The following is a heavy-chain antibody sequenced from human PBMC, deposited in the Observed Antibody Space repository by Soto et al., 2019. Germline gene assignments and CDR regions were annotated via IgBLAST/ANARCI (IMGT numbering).Heavy chain of an antibody. Sequence: PSQTLSLTCAISGDSVSSNSAAWNWIRQSPSRGLEWLGRTYYRSKWYNDYAVSVKSRITINLDTSKNQFSLQLNSVTPEDTAVYYCARAGRPHCSGGSCYSVWGQGTLVTVSS. J-gene: IGHJ4*02. CDR1: GDSVSSNSAA. V-gene: IGHV6-1*01. CDR3: ARAGRPHCSGGSCYSV. CDR2: TYYRSKWYN. D-gene: IGHD2-15*01.